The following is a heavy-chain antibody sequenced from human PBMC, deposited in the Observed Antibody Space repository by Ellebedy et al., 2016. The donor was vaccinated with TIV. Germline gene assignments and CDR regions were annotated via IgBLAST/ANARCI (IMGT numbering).Heavy chain of an antibody. V-gene: IGHV3-11*01. J-gene: IGHJ5*02. CDR1: GFIFSDYY. Sequence: GGSLRLSCAASGFIFSDYYMSWIRQAPGKGLEYISYISSSGTPIYYADSVKGRFTISRDNAKNSLDLQMNSLRADDTAVYYCARDARFIDQQHNWFDPWGRGTQVTVSS. CDR3: ARDARFIDQQHNWFDP. CDR2: ISSSGTPI. D-gene: IGHD6-13*01.